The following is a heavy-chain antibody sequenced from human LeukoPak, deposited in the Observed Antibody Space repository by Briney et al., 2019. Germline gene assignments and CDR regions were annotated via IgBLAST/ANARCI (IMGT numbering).Heavy chain of an antibody. CDR2: ISYDGLNK. Sequence: GGSLRLSCAASGSTFSNYAMHWVRQAPGKGLEWVAVISYDGLNKYYADSVKGRFTISRDNSKNTLYLQMNSLRAEDTAVYYCAREMATIGRGAFDIWGQGTIVTVSS. CDR3: AREMATIGRGAFDI. CDR1: GSTFSNYA. J-gene: IGHJ3*02. D-gene: IGHD5-24*01. V-gene: IGHV3-30-3*01.